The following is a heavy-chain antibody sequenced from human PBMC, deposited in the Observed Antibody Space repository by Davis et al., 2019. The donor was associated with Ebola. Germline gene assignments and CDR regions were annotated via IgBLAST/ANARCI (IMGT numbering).Heavy chain of an antibody. CDR1: GGTFSSYA. Sequence: ASVKVSCKASGGTFSSYAISWVRQATGQGLEWMGWMNPNSGNTGYAQKFQGRVTITRDTSASTAYMELSSLRSEDTAVYYCARQGIYMDVWGKGTTVTVSS. V-gene: IGHV1-8*03. CDR3: ARQGIYMDV. D-gene: IGHD3-10*01. J-gene: IGHJ6*03. CDR2: MNPNSGNT.